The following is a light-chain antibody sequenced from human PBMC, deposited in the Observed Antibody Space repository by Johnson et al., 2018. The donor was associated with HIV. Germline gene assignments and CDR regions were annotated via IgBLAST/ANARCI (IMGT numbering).Light chain of an antibody. Sequence: QSVLTQPPSVSAAPGQKVTISCSGSSSNIGNNYVSWYQQLPGTAPKLLIYENNKRPSGIPDRFSASKSGTSATLGITGLQTGAEADYYCGTWDSSLSAYVFGTGTKVTFL. V-gene: IGLV1-51*02. J-gene: IGLJ1*01. CDR1: SSNIGNNY. CDR3: GTWDSSLSAYV. CDR2: ENN.